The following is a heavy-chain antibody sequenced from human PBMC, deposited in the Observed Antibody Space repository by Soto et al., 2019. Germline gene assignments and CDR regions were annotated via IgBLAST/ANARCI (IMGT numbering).Heavy chain of an antibody. V-gene: IGHV3-72*01. Sequence: EVQLVESGGGLVQPGGSLRLSCAASGFTLSDHYMDWVRQAPGKGLEWVGRSRNKANSYTTEYAASVKGRFTISRDDSKNTLYLQTTRLTTADTAVYYCARSGGMDVWGQGTTVTVSS. CDR1: GFTLSDHY. CDR3: ARSGGMDV. CDR2: SRNKANSYTT. D-gene: IGHD3-3*01. J-gene: IGHJ6*02.